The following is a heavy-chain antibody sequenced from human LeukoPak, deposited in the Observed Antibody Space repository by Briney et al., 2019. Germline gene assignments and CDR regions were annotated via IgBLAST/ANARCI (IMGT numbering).Heavy chain of an antibody. V-gene: IGHV1-69*13. CDR2: IIPIFGTA. J-gene: IGHJ4*02. CDR1: GGTFSSYA. CDR3: ARFTWPPSGQEDY. Sequence: SVKVSCRASGGTFSSYAISWVRQAPGQGLEWMGGIIPIFGTANYAQKFQGRVTITADESTSTAYMELSSLRSEDTAVYYCARFTWPPSGQEDYWGQGTLVTVSS. D-gene: IGHD2-15*01.